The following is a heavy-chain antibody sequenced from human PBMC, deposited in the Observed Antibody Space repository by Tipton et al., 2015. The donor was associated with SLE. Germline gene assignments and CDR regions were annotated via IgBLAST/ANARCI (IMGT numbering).Heavy chain of an antibody. D-gene: IGHD1-7*01. CDR3: ARYDNWNYDAFDA. J-gene: IGHJ3*01. CDR1: GQSIGSGYY. CDR2: IHLGGYT. Sequence: TLSLTCTVSGQSIGSGYYWGWIRQPPGKGLVWMGAIHLGGYTRYSSSFKSRVDISGDTSKNQFSLKLTSATAADTADYYCARYDNWNYDAFDAWGQGTRVTVAS. V-gene: IGHV4-38-2*02.